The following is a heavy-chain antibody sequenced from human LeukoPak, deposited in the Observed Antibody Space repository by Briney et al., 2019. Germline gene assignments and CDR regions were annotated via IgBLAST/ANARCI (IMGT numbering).Heavy chain of an antibody. Sequence: GGSLRLSCGASGGTLSSYAMSWARQDPGEGLEGVSGISSSGSGGNTYYADSVKGRFTISRDSSKNTLFLHMNTLRAEDTAIYYCAKDRTVGASYWYFDLWGRGTLVTVSS. D-gene: IGHD1-26*01. V-gene: IGHV3-23*01. CDR3: AKDRTVGASYWYFDL. CDR2: ISSSGSGGNT. CDR1: GGTLSSYA. J-gene: IGHJ2*01.